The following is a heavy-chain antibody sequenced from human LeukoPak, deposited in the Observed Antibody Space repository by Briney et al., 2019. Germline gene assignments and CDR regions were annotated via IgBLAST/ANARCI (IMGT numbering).Heavy chain of an antibody. V-gene: IGHV4-59*01. CDR2: VSYSGTS. D-gene: IGHD3-10*01. Sequence: PSETMSLTCNVSTASISPFFWNWIRQSPGKGFEWIGYVSYSGTSTYNPSLRSRVTISIDTSKNQFSLNLSSVTAADTALYYCARGRRFHASGTYSSAAPDYWGQGILVTVSS. J-gene: IGHJ4*02. CDR1: TASISPFF. CDR3: ARGRRFHASGTYSSAAPDY.